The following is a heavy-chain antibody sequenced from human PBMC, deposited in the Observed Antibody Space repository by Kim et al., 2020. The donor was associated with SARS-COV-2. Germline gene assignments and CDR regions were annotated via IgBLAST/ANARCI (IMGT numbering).Heavy chain of an antibody. Sequence: GGSLRLFCAASGFTFSSYEMNWVRQAPGKGLEWVSYISSSGSTIYYADSVKGRFTISRDNAKNSLYLQMNSLRAEDTAVYYCARDFMVGATTYYYYGMDVWGQGPTVTVSS. CDR2: ISSSGSTI. D-gene: IGHD1-26*01. CDR1: GFTFSSYE. CDR3: ARDFMVGATTYYYYGMDV. V-gene: IGHV3-48*03. J-gene: IGHJ6*02.